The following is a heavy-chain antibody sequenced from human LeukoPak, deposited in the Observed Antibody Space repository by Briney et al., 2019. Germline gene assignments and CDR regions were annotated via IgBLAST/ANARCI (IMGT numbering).Heavy chain of an antibody. D-gene: IGHD1-1*01. J-gene: IGHJ4*02. V-gene: IGHV3-7*01. CDR2: ISPNGNEK. Sequence: GGSLRLSCAVSGLPFSLHYVTWVRQAPGKGLERVAKISPNGNEKYYVDSVKGRFTISRDNAKNSLYLQMNSLRAEDTAVYYCARVIGWNDGGDYWGQGTLVTVSS. CDR3: ARVIGWNDGGDY. CDR1: GLPFSLHY.